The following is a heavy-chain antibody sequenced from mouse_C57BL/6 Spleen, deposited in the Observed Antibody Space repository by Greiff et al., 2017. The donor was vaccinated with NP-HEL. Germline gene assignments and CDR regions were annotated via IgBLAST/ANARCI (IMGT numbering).Heavy chain of an antibody. J-gene: IGHJ3*01. CDR2: IYPGDGDT. Sequence: QVQLQQSGPELVKPGASVKISCKASGYAFSSSWMNWVKQRPGKGLEWIGRIYPGDGDTNYNGKFKGKATLTADKSSSTAYMQLSSLTSEDSAVYFCAREDTWFAYWGQGTLVTVSA. CDR3: AREDTWFAY. V-gene: IGHV1-82*01. CDR1: GYAFSSSW.